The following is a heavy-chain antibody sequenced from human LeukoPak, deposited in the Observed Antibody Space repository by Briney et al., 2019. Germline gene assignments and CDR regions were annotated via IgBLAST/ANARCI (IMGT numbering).Heavy chain of an antibody. CDR1: GYTFTSYG. Sequence: ASVKVSCKASGYTFTSYGISWVRQAPGQGLEWMGLISAYNGNTNYAQKLQGRVTMTTDTPTSTAYMELRSLSSDDTAVYYCARDQGAPIAVAATFDYWGQGTLVTVSS. J-gene: IGHJ4*02. D-gene: IGHD6-19*01. CDR3: ARDQGAPIAVAATFDY. V-gene: IGHV1-18*04. CDR2: ISAYNGNT.